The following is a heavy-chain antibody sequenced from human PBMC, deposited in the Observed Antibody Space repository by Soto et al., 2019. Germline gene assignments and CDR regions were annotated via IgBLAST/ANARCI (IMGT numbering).Heavy chain of an antibody. V-gene: IGHV2-26*01. J-gene: IGHJ3*02. CDR1: GFSLSNSRMG. Sequence: QVTLKESGPVLVKPTETLTLTCTVSGFSLSNSRMGVSWIRQPPWKALEWLAHIFSNDEKSYSTSLKSRLTLSKYTSTSQVVLSMTNMDPVDTPTYYCARISYYYDSSGYYPPSNAFDIWGQGTMVTVSS. CDR2: IFSNDEK. CDR3: ARISYYYDSSGYYPPSNAFDI. D-gene: IGHD3-22*01.